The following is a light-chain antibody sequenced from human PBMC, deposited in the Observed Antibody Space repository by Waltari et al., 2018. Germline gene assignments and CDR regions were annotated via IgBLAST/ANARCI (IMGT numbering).Light chain of an antibody. CDR1: AFPRLY. CDR2: KDS. J-gene: IGLJ2*01. Sequence: SYDLTQPPSVSVYPGQTARITCSGDAFPRLYAYWYQQKPGQAPVLLIYKDSERPSGIPERFSGSSSGTTVTLTISGVQAEDEADYYCQSADTNFADHVAFGGGTQLTV. V-gene: IGLV3-25*03. CDR3: QSADTNFADHVA.